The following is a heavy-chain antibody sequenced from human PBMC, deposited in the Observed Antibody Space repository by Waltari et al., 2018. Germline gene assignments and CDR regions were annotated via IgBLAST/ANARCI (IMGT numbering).Heavy chain of an antibody. V-gene: IGHV1-69*01. CDR2: IIPIFGPA. CDR1: GGTFSSYA. D-gene: IGHD4-17*01. Sequence: QVQLVQSGAEVTKPGSSVKVSCKAPGGTFSSYAISWVRQAPGQGLEWMGGIIPIFGPANYAQKFQGRVTITADESTSTAYMELSSLRSEDTAVYYCAQTTVTTPYYYYYYMDVWGKGTTVTVSS. CDR3: AQTTVTTPYYYYYYMDV. J-gene: IGHJ6*03.